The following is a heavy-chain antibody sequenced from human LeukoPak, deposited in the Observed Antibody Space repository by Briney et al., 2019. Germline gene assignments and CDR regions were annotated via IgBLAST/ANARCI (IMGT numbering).Heavy chain of an antibody. D-gene: IGHD6-19*01. CDR2: INHSGST. Sequence: SETLSLTCAVYGGSFSGYYWSWIRQPPGKGLEWIGEINHSGSTNYNPSLKSRVTISADTSKNQFSLKLSSVTAADTAVYYCARATGYSSGWHGYWGQGTLVTVSS. CDR3: ARATGYSSGWHGY. V-gene: IGHV4-34*01. J-gene: IGHJ4*02. CDR1: GGSFSGYY.